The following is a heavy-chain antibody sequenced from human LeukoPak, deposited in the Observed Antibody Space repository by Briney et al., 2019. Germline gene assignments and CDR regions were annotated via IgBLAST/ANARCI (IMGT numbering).Heavy chain of an antibody. J-gene: IGHJ6*03. D-gene: IGHD3-22*01. Sequence: GGSLRLSCAASGFTFSSYSMNWVRQAPGKGLEWVSSISSSSSYIYYVDSAKGRFTISRDNAKDSLYLQMNSLRAEDTAVYYCARALLGYYDSRGTYYYMDVWGKGTTVTVSS. CDR1: GFTFSSYS. V-gene: IGHV3-21*01. CDR2: ISSSSSYI. CDR3: ARALLGYYDSRGTYYYMDV.